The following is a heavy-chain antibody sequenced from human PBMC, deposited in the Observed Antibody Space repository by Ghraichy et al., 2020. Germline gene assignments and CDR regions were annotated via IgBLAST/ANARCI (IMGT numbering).Heavy chain of an antibody. CDR1: GFTFTRSA. V-gene: IGHV1-58*01. J-gene: IGHJ6*02. CDR2: IVVGSGNT. D-gene: IGHD2-2*01. CDR3: AAAFPGMCQLIPNGYYFYGMDV. Sequence: SVKVSCKASGFTFTRSAVQWVRQARGQRLEWIGWIVVGSGNTHYAQKFQERVTITRNMSTSTAFMELSSLRSEDTAVYYCAAAFPGMCQLIPNGYYFYGMDVWGQGTTVTVSS.